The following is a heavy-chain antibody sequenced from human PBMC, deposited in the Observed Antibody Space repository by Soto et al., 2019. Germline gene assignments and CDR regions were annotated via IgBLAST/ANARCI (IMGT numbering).Heavy chain of an antibody. CDR2: VIPIFGTA. CDR1: GGTFSSYA. D-gene: IGHD6-13*01. CDR3: ARRDHLPAAPAGGFDP. J-gene: IGHJ5*02. Sequence: GASVKVSCKASGGTFSSYAISWVRQAPGQGLEWMGGVIPIFGTANYAQKFQGRVTITADESTSTAYMELSSLRSEDTAVYYCARRDHLPAAPAGGFDPWGQGTLVTVSS. V-gene: IGHV1-69*13.